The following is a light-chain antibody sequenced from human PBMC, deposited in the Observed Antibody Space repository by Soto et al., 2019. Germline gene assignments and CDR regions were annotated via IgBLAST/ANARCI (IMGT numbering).Light chain of an antibody. J-gene: IGKJ2*01. CDR1: QRIRTS. CDR3: QQSYSVHQT. CDR2: DAS. Sequence: DVQMTQSPSSLSASVGDRVTITCRASQRIRTSLNWYQQKPGKAPKFLIYDASSLQSEVPSRFSGSVYGTDFTLTISNLQPEDFATYYCQQSYSVHQTFGQGTKLEI. V-gene: IGKV1-39*01.